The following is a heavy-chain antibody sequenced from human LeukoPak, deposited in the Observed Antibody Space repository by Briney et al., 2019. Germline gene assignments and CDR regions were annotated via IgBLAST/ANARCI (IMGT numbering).Heavy chain of an antibody. CDR2: IWYDGSNR. CDR3: AREDSMVSFDY. V-gene: IGHV3-33*01. CDR1: GFTFSSYG. J-gene: IGHJ4*02. D-gene: IGHD5-18*01. Sequence: GGSLRLSCAASGFTFSSYGMHWVRQAPGKGLEWVEVIWYDGSNRYYADSVKGRFTISRDNSKNTLYLQMNSLRAEDTAVYYCAREDSMVSFDYWGQGTLVTVSS.